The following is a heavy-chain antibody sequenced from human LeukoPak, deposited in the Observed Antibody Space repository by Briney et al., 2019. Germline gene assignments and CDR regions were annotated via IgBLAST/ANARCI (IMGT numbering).Heavy chain of an antibody. CDR3: AKSMAVAGYFDY. J-gene: IGHJ4*02. V-gene: IGHV3-23*01. CDR2: IGGSGGSS. Sequence: GGSLRLSCAASGFMFSYYGMHWVRQAPGKGLEWVSAIGGSGGSSYYADSAKGRFTISRDNSKNTLYLQMNSLRAEDTAVYYCAKSMAVAGYFDYWGQGTLVTVSS. D-gene: IGHD6-19*01. CDR1: GFMFSYYG.